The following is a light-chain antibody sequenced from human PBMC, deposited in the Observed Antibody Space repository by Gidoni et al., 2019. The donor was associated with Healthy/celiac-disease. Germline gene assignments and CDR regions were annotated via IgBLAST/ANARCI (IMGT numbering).Light chain of an antibody. V-gene: IGKV1-5*03. Sequence: DLQMTQSPSTLSASVGDRVTITCRASQSISSWLAWYQQKPGKAPKLLIYKASSLESGVPSRFSGSGSGTEFTLTISSLQPDEFATYYCQQYNSIPWTFGQGTKVEIK. CDR1: QSISSW. CDR3: QQYNSIPWT. CDR2: KAS. J-gene: IGKJ1*01.